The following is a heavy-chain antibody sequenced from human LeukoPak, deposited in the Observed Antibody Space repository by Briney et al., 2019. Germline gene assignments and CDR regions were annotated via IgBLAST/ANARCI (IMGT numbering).Heavy chain of an antibody. D-gene: IGHD3-10*01. Sequence: GGSLRLSCAASGFTFSSYGMDWVRQGPGKGREWVAVIWYDGSNKYYADSVKGRFTISRDNSRNTMYLQMDRLRAEDTAVYYCAKEYDSGGYGANFDYWGQGTLVTVSS. CDR1: GFTFSSYG. J-gene: IGHJ4*02. CDR3: AKEYDSGGYGANFDY. CDR2: IWYDGSNK. V-gene: IGHV3-30*02.